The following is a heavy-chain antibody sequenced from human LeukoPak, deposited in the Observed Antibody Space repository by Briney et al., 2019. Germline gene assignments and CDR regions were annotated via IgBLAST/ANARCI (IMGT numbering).Heavy chain of an antibody. V-gene: IGHV4-34*01. Sequence: SETLSLTCAVYEGSFTGYYWSWIRQPPGKGLAWIGDINQNRVTNYSPSLTRRATISLDASKNQFSLKLGSVTAADTAVYYCGRGRDVKYYDYDWGKDRYTHVFDMWGRGTMVIVSS. J-gene: IGHJ3*02. D-gene: IGHD3-16*02. CDR1: EGSFTGYY. CDR2: INQNRVT. CDR3: GRGRDVKYYDYDWGKDRYTHVFDM.